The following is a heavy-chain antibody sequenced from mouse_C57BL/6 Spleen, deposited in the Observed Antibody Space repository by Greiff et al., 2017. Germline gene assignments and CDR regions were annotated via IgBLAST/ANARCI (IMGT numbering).Heavy chain of an antibody. CDR3: ARGAYYSNYDAMDY. CDR1: GYTFTSYW. D-gene: IGHD2-5*01. Sequence: VQLQQSGAELVKPGASVKMSCKASGYTFTSYWITWVKQRPGQGLEWIGDIYPGSGSTNYNEKFKSKATLTVDTSSSTAYMQLSSLTSEDSAVYCGARGAYYSNYDAMDYWGQGTSGTVSS. J-gene: IGHJ4*01. CDR2: IYPGSGST. V-gene: IGHV1-55*01.